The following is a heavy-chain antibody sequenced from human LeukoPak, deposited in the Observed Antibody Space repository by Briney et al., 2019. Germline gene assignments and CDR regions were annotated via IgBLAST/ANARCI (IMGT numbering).Heavy chain of an antibody. J-gene: IGHJ4*02. Sequence: SETLSLTCAVSGYSISSGYYWGWIRQPPGKGLEWIGSIYYSGSTYYNPSLKSRVTMSVDTSKNQFSLKLSSVTAADTAVYYCARSLPAAEDYWGQGTLVTVSS. CDR1: GYSISSGYY. V-gene: IGHV4-38-2*01. CDR2: IYYSGST. D-gene: IGHD6-13*01. CDR3: ARSLPAAEDY.